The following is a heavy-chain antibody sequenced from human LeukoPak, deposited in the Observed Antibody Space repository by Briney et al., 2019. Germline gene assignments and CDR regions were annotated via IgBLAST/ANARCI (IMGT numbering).Heavy chain of an antibody. Sequence: GGSLRLSCAASGFTFSSYSMNWVRQAPGKGLEWVSSISSSSSSYIYYADSVKGRFTISRDNSRSTLYLQMNSLRAEDTAVYYCARETGSGCFAYWGQGTLVTVSS. D-gene: IGHD6-19*01. V-gene: IGHV3-21*01. CDR2: ISSSSSSYI. J-gene: IGHJ4*02. CDR1: GFTFSSYS. CDR3: ARETGSGCFAY.